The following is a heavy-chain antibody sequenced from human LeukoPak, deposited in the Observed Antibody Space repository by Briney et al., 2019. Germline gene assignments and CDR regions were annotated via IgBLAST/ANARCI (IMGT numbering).Heavy chain of an antibody. J-gene: IGHJ4*02. CDR2: ISGIGGST. D-gene: IGHD6-13*01. Sequence: GGSLRLSCAASGFTFSSYAMSWVRQAPGKGLEWVSAISGIGGSTYYADSVKGRFTISRDNSKNTLYLQMNSLRAEDTAVYYCAKGKGVAAAGTPFDYGGQGTLVTVSS. V-gene: IGHV3-23*01. CDR1: GFTFSSYA. CDR3: AKGKGVAAAGTPFDY.